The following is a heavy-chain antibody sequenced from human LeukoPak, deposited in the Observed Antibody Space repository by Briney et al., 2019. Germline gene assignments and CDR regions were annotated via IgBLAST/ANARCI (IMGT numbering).Heavy chain of an antibody. CDR2: MNPNSGNT. J-gene: IGHJ5*02. CDR3: ARGRTATVINGFDP. Sequence: ASVKVSCKASGYTFTSYDINWVRPATGRGLEWMGGMNPNSGNTGYAQKFQGRVSMTRNTSISTAYMELSSLRSEDTAVYYCARGRTATVINGFDPWGQGTLVTVSS. D-gene: IGHD4-11*01. V-gene: IGHV1-8*01. CDR1: GYTFTSYD.